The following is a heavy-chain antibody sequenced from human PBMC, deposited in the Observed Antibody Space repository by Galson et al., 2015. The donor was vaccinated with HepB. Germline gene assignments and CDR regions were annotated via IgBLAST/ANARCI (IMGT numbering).Heavy chain of an antibody. CDR3: AKIAAAGSRDYYYGMDV. Sequence: SLRLSCAASGFTFSSYAMHWVRQAPGKGLEWVAVISYDGSNKYYADSVKGRFTISRDNSKNTLYLQMNSLRAEDTAVYYCAKIAAAGSRDYYYGMDVWGQGTTVTVSS. CDR2: ISYDGSNK. V-gene: IGHV3-30-3*02. CDR1: GFTFSSYA. D-gene: IGHD6-13*01. J-gene: IGHJ6*02.